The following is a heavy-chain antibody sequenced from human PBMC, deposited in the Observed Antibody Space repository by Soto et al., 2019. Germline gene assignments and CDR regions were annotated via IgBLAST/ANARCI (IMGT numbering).Heavy chain of an antibody. CDR1: GFTFSDYY. D-gene: IGHD6-19*01. Sequence: PGGSLRLSCAASGFTFSDYYMSWIRQAPGKGLEWVSYISSSGSTIYYADSVKGRFTISRDNAKNSLYLQMNSLRAEDTAVYYCASRQWLALGYAFDIWGQGTMVTVSS. V-gene: IGHV3-11*01. CDR3: ASRQWLALGYAFDI. CDR2: ISSSGSTI. J-gene: IGHJ3*02.